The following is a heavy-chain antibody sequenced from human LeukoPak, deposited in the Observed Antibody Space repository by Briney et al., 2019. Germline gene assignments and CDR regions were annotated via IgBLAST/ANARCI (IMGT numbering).Heavy chain of an antibody. Sequence: GGSLRLSCAASGFTFSSYSMNWVRQAPGKGLEWVSSISGRSDSIYYADSGKGRFTISRDNAKNSVYLQLNSLRAEDTAVYYCSLWFGEPRAFDFRGRGTMVTVFS. V-gene: IGHV3-21*04. J-gene: IGHJ3*01. CDR3: SLWFGEPRAFDF. CDR2: ISGRSDSI. CDR1: GFTFSSYS. D-gene: IGHD3-10*01.